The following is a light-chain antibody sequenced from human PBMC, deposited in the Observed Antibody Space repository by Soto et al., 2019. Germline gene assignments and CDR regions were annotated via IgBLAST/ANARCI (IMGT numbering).Light chain of an antibody. J-gene: IGKJ4*01. CDR3: MQALQTPPAT. CDR2: LGS. Sequence: DIVMTQSPLSLPVTPGEPASISCRSSQSLLHSNGYNYLDWYLQKPGQSPQLLIYLGSNRASGXPXRXXGRGSDKDFTLKISRVEAEDVGVYYCMQALQTPPATFGGGTKVEIK. V-gene: IGKV2-28*01. CDR1: QSLLHSNGYNY.